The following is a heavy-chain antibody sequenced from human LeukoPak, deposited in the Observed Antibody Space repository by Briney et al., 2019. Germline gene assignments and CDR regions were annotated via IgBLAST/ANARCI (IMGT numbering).Heavy chain of an antibody. CDR1: GYTFTSYG. D-gene: IGHD3-22*01. J-gene: IGHJ4*02. CDR2: ISAYNGNT. Sequence: ASVKVSCKASGYTFTSYGISWVRQAPGQGLEWMGWISAYNGNTNYAQKLQGRVTMTTDTSTSTAYMELRSLRSDDTAVYYCAGSLYDSSGYYFDYWGQGTLVTVSS. CDR3: AGSLYDSSGYYFDY. V-gene: IGHV1-18*01.